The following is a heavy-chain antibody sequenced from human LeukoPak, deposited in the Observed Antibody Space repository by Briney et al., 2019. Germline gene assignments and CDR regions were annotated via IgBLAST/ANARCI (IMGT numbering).Heavy chain of an antibody. CDR2: IYYSGTT. Sequence: SETLSLTCPVSGGSISSGSYYWGWIRQPPGKGLEWIWSIYYSGTTYYNPSLKSRVTISVDTSKNQFSLKLSSVTAADTAVYYCARQGIAAAGRIPNYYYYMDVWGKGTTVTISS. J-gene: IGHJ6*03. CDR1: GGSISSGSYY. CDR3: ARQGIAAAGRIPNYYYYMDV. D-gene: IGHD6-13*01. V-gene: IGHV4-39*01.